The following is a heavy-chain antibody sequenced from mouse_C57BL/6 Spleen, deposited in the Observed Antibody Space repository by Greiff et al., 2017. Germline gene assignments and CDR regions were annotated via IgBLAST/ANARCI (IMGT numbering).Heavy chain of an antibody. D-gene: IGHD1-1*01. CDR1: GYSITSGYY. CDR3: ASLYEGYFDV. CDR2: ISYDGSN. V-gene: IGHV3-6*01. Sequence: EVKLMESGPGLVKPSQSLSLTCSVTGYSITSGYYWNWIRQFPGNKLEWMGYISYDGSNNYNPSLKNRISITRDTSKNQFFLKLNSVTTEDTATYYCASLYEGYFDVWGTGTTVTVSS. J-gene: IGHJ1*03.